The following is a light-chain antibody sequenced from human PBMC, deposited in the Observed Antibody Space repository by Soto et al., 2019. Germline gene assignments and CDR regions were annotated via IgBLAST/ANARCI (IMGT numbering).Light chain of an antibody. J-gene: IGKJ5*01. CDR2: GAS. V-gene: IGKV3-15*01. CDR1: QSVRTK. CDR3: QQYNSWPTIT. Sequence: EIVMTHSPNTLYVSPGSGANLSCRASQSVRTKLALYQQKAGQAPRLLIYGASTRATGIPDRFSGSGSGTEFTLTISSLKSEDFAVYYCQQYNSWPTITFGQGTRLEIK.